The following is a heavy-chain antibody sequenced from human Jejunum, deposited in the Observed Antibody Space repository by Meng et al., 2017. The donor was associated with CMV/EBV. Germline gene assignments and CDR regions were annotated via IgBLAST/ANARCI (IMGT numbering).Heavy chain of an antibody. CDR3: ARKMGVYYFDY. V-gene: IGHV1-2*06. D-gene: IGHD2-8*02. J-gene: IGHJ4*02. Sequence: QVQLVQSGAEVKKSGASVKVSCKASEYTFTDWCIYWVRQAPGQGLEWMGRINPNSGGTNYAQNFQGRVTMTRDRSISTAYMEVRRLRSDDTAVYYCARKMGVYYFDYWGQGTLVTVSS. CDR1: EYTFTDWC. CDR2: INPNSGGT.